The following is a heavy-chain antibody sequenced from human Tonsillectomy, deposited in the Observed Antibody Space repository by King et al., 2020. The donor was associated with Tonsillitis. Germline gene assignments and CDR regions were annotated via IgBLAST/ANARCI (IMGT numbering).Heavy chain of an antibody. V-gene: IGHV3-49*05. CDR3: TRGRAAVANYYYNGMDV. D-gene: IGHD6-19*01. CDR2: TRSKVYGGTT. J-gene: IGHJ6*02. Sequence: VQLVESGGGLVKPGRSLRLSCTGSGFTFGDYAMSWFRQAPGKGLQWGGFTRSKVYGGTTEYAASVKGRFTISRDDSTSIAYLQMTSLKTEDTAVYYCTRGRAAVANYYYNGMDVWGQGTTVTGSS. CDR1: GFTFGDYA.